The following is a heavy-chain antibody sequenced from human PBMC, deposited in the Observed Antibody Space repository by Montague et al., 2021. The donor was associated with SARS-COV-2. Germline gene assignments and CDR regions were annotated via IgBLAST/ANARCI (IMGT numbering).Heavy chain of an antibody. CDR1: GGSFGAYF. CDR3: ARSHYSVSWCPD. V-gene: IGHV4-34*01. Sequence: SETLSLTCAIYGGSFGAYFWSLIRQSPGKGLEWIAEISYTGHTRHNPSLQSRVSISGDSSENQFSLTLTSVTAADTAVYYCARSHYSVSWCPDWGQGTLVTVSS. CDR2: ISYTGHT. J-gene: IGHJ4*02. D-gene: IGHD5/OR15-5a*01.